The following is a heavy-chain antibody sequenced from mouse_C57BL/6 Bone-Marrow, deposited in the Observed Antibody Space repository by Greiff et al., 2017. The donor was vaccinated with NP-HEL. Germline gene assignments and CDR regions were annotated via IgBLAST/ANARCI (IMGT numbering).Heavy chain of an antibody. CDR3: TRAFITTVVPDY. D-gene: IGHD1-1*01. CDR2: LSSGGDYI. Sequence: EVHLVESGEGLVKPGGSLKLSCAASGFTFSSYAMSWVRQTPEKRLEWVAYLSSGGDYIYYADTVKGRFTISRDNARNTLYLQMSSLKSEDTAMYYCTRAFITTVVPDYWGQGTTLTVSS. CDR1: GFTFSSYA. V-gene: IGHV5-9-1*02. J-gene: IGHJ2*01.